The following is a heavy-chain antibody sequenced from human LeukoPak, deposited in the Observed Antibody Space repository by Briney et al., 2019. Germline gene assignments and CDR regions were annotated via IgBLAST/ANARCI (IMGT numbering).Heavy chain of an antibody. CDR3: AGNMVRGVIRLESRWANYGMDV. CDR2: ISYDGSNK. Sequence: GGSLRLSCAASGFTFSSYAMSWVRQAPGKGLEWVAVISYDGSNKYYADSVKGRFTISRDNSKNTLYLQMNSLRAEDTAVYYCAGNMVRGVIRLESRWANYGMDVWGQGTTVTVSS. V-gene: IGHV3-30-3*01. CDR1: GFTFSSYA. J-gene: IGHJ6*02. D-gene: IGHD3-10*01.